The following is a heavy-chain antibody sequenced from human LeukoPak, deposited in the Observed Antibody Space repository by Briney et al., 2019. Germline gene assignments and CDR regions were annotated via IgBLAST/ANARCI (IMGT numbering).Heavy chain of an antibody. CDR2: IDQDGSVK. V-gene: IGHV3-7*04. CDR1: GLTFSSYW. J-gene: IGHJ4*02. CDR3: ARVVVPAAPGFAD. D-gene: IGHD2-2*01. Sequence: GGSLRLSCAASGLTFSSYWMSWVRQAPGKGLEWVANIDQDGSVKYYVDSVKGRFTISRDNARNSLYLQMYSLRAEDTAVYCCARVVVPAAPGFADWGQGTLVTVSS.